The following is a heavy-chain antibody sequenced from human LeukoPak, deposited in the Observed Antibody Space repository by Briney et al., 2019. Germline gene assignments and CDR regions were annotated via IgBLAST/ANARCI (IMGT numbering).Heavy chain of an antibody. CDR1: GFTFSTYS. J-gene: IGHJ4*02. CDR2: ISSSSSYI. Sequence: GGSLRLSCAASGFTFSTYSMNWVRQAPGKGLEWVSSISSSSSYIYYADSVKSRFTISRDNAKNSLYLQMNSLSPEDTAVYYCARGAPYSSSWYLYYDSSGPDYWGQGTLVTVSS. CDR3: ARGAPYSSSWYLYYDSSGPDY. D-gene: IGHD3-22*01. V-gene: IGHV3-21*01.